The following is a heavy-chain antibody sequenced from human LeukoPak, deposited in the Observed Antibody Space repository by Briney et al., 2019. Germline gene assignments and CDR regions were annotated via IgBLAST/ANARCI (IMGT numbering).Heavy chain of an antibody. D-gene: IGHD6-19*01. Sequence: SVKVSCKASGGTFSSYTISWVRQAPGQGLEWMGRIIPILGIANYAQKFQGRVTITADKSTSTAYMELSSLRSEDTAVYYCASPIAVAGNAAFDIWGQGTMATVSS. CDR2: IIPILGIA. V-gene: IGHV1-69*02. J-gene: IGHJ3*02. CDR1: GGTFSSYT. CDR3: ASPIAVAGNAAFDI.